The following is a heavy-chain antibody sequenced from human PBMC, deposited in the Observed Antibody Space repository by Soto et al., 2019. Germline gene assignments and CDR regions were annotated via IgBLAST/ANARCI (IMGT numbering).Heavy chain of an antibody. V-gene: IGHV1-69*06. Sequence: QVQLVQSGAEVKKPGSSVKVSCKASGCTFSSYAISWVRQAPGQGLEWMGGIIPIFGTANYAQKFQGRVTITADKSTSTAYMELSSLRSEDTAVYYCATAYYDSSGYYIDAFDIWGQGTMVTVSS. J-gene: IGHJ3*02. D-gene: IGHD3-22*01. CDR1: GCTFSSYA. CDR2: IIPIFGTA. CDR3: ATAYYDSSGYYIDAFDI.